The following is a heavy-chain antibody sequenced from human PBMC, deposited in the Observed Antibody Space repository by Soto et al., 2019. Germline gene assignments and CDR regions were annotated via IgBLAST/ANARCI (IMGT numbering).Heavy chain of an antibody. CDR2: IYTSGST. D-gene: IGHD3-16*01. J-gene: IGHJ6*02. V-gene: IGHV4-4*07. CDR1: GGSISSYY. Sequence: QVQLQESGPGLVKPSETLSLTCTVSGGSISSYYWSWIRQPAGKGLEWIGRIYTSGSTNYNPSLKSRVTMSVGASKNQFSLKLSSVTAADTAVYYCARFRVMDRPGSMDVWGQGTTVTVSS. CDR3: ARFRVMDRPGSMDV.